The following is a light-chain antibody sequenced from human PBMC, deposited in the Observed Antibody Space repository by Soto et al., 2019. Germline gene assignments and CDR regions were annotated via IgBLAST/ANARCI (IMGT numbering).Light chain of an antibody. CDR2: GAS. J-gene: IGKJ1*01. Sequence: ETVLTQPPGTLSLSPGERATLSCRASQTIRSSYLAWYRQTPGQAPRLLIYGASNRATGIADRFSGSGSGTDFTLIISRLEPEDFALYYCQQYGSSPWTFGQGTKVEIK. CDR3: QQYGSSPWT. CDR1: QTIRSSY. V-gene: IGKV3-20*01.